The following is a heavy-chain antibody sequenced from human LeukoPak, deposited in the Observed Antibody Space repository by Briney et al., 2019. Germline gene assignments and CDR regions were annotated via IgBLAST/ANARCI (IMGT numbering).Heavy chain of an antibody. Sequence: PGGSLRLSCAASGFTFSSYSMNWVRQAPGKGLEWVSSISSSSSYIYYADSVKGRFTISRDNAKNSLYLQMNSLRAEDTAVYYCARDWSPSVGATSGARWNWFDPWGQGTLVTVSS. J-gene: IGHJ5*02. CDR3: ARDWSPSVGATSGARWNWFDP. CDR2: ISSSSSYI. CDR1: GFTFSSYS. V-gene: IGHV3-21*01. D-gene: IGHD1-26*01.